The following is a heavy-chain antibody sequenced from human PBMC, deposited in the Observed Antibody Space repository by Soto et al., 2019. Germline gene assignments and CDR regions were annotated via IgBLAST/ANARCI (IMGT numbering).Heavy chain of an antibody. J-gene: IGHJ4*02. D-gene: IGHD3-22*01. V-gene: IGHV3-30*18. CDR2: ISYDGGNK. Sequence: GGSLRLSCAASGFTFSSYGMHWVRQAPGKGLEWVAVISYDGGNKYYADSVKGRFTISRDNSKNTLYLQMNSLRAEDTAVYYCAKDRYYDSSGYYYGDYWGQGTLVTVSS. CDR3: AKDRYYDSSGYYYGDY. CDR1: GFTFSSYG.